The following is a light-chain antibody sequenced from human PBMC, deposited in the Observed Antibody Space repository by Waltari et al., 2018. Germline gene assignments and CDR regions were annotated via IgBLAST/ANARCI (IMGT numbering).Light chain of an antibody. Sequence: SYELTQPTSVSVSPGQTARITCSGSALANEYAFWYQQKPGQAPGLVIYRDSERPSGIPERFSGSNSGTTVTLTISGVQAEDEADYYCQSADTRSSFWVFGGGIKLTVV. V-gene: IGLV3-25*03. CDR2: RDS. CDR3: QSADTRSSFWV. CDR1: ALANEY. J-gene: IGLJ3*02.